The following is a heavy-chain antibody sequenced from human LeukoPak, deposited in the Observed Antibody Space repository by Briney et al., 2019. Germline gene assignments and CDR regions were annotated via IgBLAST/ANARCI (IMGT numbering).Heavy chain of an antibody. Sequence: SETLSLTCTVSGGSISSSNWWGWARQPPGKGLECIGEIHHSGTTNYNPSLKSRVTISVDKSKNEFSLKLNSVTAADTAVYYCARAFLVGYSPEEYFFDYWGQGTLVTVSS. CDR1: GGSISSSNW. D-gene: IGHD2-15*01. V-gene: IGHV4-4*02. J-gene: IGHJ4*02. CDR2: IHHSGTT. CDR3: ARAFLVGYSPEEYFFDY.